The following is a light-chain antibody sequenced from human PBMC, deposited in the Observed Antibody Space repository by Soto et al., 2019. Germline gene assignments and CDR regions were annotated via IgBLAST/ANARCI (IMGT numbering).Light chain of an antibody. J-gene: IGKJ1*01. CDR3: QQYGSKPWT. CDR1: QSIKNNY. V-gene: IGKV3-20*01. CDR2: GAS. Sequence: EIVLTQSPGTLSLFLGGRATLSCRASQSIKNNYLAWYQQKPGQAPRLLLFGASNRATDISDRFSGSGSGTDFTLTISRLEPEDFAVYYCQQYGSKPWTFGQGIEVEVK.